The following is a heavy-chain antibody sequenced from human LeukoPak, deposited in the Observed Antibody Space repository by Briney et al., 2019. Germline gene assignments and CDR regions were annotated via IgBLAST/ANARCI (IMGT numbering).Heavy chain of an antibody. J-gene: IGHJ6*02. D-gene: IGHD1-14*01. CDR2: IVGGGSPT. CDR3: AKDSWVRNDMDV. CDR1: GFSFGSYA. Sequence: GGSLRLSCAASGFSFGSYAMNWVRQAPGKGLEWVSIIVGGGSPTYYADSVKGRFTISRGNSDNTLYLQMNSLRAEDTAIYYCAKDSWVRNDMDVWGQGTTVTVSS. V-gene: IGHV3-23*01.